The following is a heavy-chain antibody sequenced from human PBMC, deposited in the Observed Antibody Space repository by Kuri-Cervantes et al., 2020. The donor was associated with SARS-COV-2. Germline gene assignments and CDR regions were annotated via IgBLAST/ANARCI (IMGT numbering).Heavy chain of an antibody. D-gene: IGHD3-22*01. J-gene: IGHJ6*02. Sequence: KVSCKASGGTFSSYAISWVRQAPGQGLEWMGGIIPIFGTANYAQKFQGRVTITADESTSTAYMELSSLRSEDTAVYYCASRAIYCYDSSGYQLYTMDVWGQGTTVTVSS. CDR1: GGTFSSYA. CDR3: ASRAIYCYDSSGYQLYTMDV. CDR2: IIPIFGTA. V-gene: IGHV1-69*01.